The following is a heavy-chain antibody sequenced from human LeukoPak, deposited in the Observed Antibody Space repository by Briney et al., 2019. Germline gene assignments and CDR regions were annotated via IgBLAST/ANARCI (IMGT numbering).Heavy chain of an antibody. CDR3: ARDLSPVVRASPMGY. J-gene: IGHJ4*02. CDR1: GFTFTNYG. CDR2: ITYDGYYK. D-gene: IGHD3-10*01. Sequence: GGSLRLSCAASGFTFTNYGMHWVRQAPGKGLEWVALITYDGYYKYYSDSVKGRFTISSDTSKNTLYLQMNSLRAEDTAVYYCARDLSPVVRASPMGYWGRGTPVTVS. V-gene: IGHV3-30*03.